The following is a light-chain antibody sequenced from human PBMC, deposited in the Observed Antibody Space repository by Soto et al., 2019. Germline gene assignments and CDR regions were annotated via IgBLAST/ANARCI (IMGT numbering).Light chain of an antibody. Sequence: DIQMTQSPSTLSASVGDTVTITCRASESIDNWLAWYQQKPGKAPKLLIFAASTLVRGVPSRFSGRGSGTEFTLTISSLQADDYATFYCQQYHTDWMFGQGTKVEIK. J-gene: IGKJ1*01. V-gene: IGKV1-5*01. CDR2: AAS. CDR3: QQYHTDWM. CDR1: ESIDNW.